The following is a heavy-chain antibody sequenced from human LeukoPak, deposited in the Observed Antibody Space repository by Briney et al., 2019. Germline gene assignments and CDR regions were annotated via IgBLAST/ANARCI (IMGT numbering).Heavy chain of an antibody. CDR1: GFTFSSYS. V-gene: IGHV3-48*01. J-gene: IGHJ4*02. D-gene: IGHD3-10*01. Sequence: GGSLRLSCAASGFTFSSYSMTWVRQAPGKGLEWVSYISSSSSTIYYADSVKGRFTISRDNAKNSLYLQMNSLRAEDTAVYYCARDPSSGGLNYYGSGSYYFDYWGQGTLVTVSS. CDR3: ARDPSSGGLNYYGSGSYYFDY. CDR2: ISSSSSTI.